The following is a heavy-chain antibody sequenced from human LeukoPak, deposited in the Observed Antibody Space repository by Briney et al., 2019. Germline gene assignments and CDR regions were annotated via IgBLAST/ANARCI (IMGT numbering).Heavy chain of an antibody. Sequence: GGSLRLSCAASGFTFSSYAMSWVRQAPGKGLEWVSAISGSGGSTYYADSVKGRLTISRDNSKNTLYLQMNSLRAEDTAVYYCAKGLYGDYVEDAFDIWGQGTMVTVSS. V-gene: IGHV3-23*01. CDR3: AKGLYGDYVEDAFDI. J-gene: IGHJ3*02. CDR2: ISGSGGST. D-gene: IGHD4-17*01. CDR1: GFTFSSYA.